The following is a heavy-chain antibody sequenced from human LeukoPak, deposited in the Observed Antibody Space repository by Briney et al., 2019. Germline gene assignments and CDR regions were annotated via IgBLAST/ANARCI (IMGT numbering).Heavy chain of an antibody. CDR2: IIGSGSST. Sequence: GGSLRLSCTASGFTFSSYAMSWVRQAPGKGLEWVSAIIGSGSSTYYADSVKGRFTISRDNSKNTLFLQMNSLRAEDTAVYYCAPDRAQQLVLDFWGQGTLVTVSS. CDR3: APDRAQQLVLDF. CDR1: GFTFSSYA. D-gene: IGHD6-13*01. V-gene: IGHV3-23*01. J-gene: IGHJ4*02.